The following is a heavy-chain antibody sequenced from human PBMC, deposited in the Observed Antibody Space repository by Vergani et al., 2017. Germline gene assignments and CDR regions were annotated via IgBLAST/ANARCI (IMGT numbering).Heavy chain of an antibody. CDR2: IIPIFGTA. D-gene: IGHD2-2*01. V-gene: IGHV1-69*01. Sequence: QVQLVQSGAEVKKPGASVKVSCKASGYTFTGYYMHWVRQAPGQGLEWMGGIIPIFGTANYAQKFQGRVTITADESTSTAYMELSRLRSEDTAVYYCARDMGDHIVVVPAAPTNQGDYYMDVWGKGTTVTVSS. CDR1: GYTFTGYY. J-gene: IGHJ6*03. CDR3: ARDMGDHIVVVPAAPTNQGDYYMDV.